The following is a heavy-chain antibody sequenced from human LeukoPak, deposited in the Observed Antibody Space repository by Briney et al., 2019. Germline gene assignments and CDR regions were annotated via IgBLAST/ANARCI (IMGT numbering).Heavy chain of an antibody. D-gene: IGHD1-26*01. J-gene: IGHJ4*02. CDR1: GFTFSSYA. CDR2: TNTRGGTT. V-gene: IGHV3-23*01. CDR3: AKDRWVGATISHYFDY. Sequence: GGSLRLSCAASGFTFSSYAMKWVRPAPGKGLEWVSATNTRGGTTYYADSVKGRFTISRDDSKNTLYLQMNSLRVEDTAVYYCAKDRWVGATISHYFDYWGQGTLVTVSS.